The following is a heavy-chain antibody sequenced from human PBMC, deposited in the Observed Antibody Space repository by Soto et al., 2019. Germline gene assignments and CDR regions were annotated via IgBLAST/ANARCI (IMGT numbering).Heavy chain of an antibody. Sequence: PSETLSLTCTVSGGSISSYYWSWIRQPPGKGLEWIGYIYYSGSTNYNPSLKSRVTISVDTSKNQFSLKLSSVTAADTAVYYCARRWLDQKKNGFDPWGQGTLVTVS. J-gene: IGHJ5*02. D-gene: IGHD6-19*01. CDR3: ARRWLDQKKNGFDP. CDR2: IYYSGST. V-gene: IGHV4-59*08. CDR1: GGSISSYY.